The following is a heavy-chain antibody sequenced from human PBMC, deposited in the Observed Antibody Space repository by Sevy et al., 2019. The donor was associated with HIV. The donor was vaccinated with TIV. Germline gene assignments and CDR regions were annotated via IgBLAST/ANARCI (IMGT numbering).Heavy chain of an antibody. CDR3: AKGKGDLSSGGGCYDCYYYGMDV. CDR2: ISYDGSNK. J-gene: IGHJ6*02. D-gene: IGHD2-15*01. V-gene: IGHV3-30*18. Sequence: GGSLRLSCAASGFTFSSYGMHWVRQAPGKGLEWVAVISYDGSNKYYADSVKGRFTISRDNSKNTLYLQMNSLRAEDTAVYYCAKGKGDLSSGGGCYDCYYYGMDVWGQGTTVTVSS. CDR1: GFTFSSYG.